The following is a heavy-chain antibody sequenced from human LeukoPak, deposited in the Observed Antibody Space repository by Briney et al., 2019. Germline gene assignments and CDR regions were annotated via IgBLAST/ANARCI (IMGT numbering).Heavy chain of an antibody. CDR2: IYSGGST. D-gene: IGHD5-18*01. CDR1: GFTVSSNY. V-gene: IGHV3-66*01. CDR3: ARVLDTDMVYFDH. J-gene: IGHJ4*02. Sequence: GGPLRLSCAASGFTVSSNYMSWVRQAPGKGLEWVSVIYSGGSTYYADSVKGRFTISRDNSKNTLYLQMNSLRAEDTAVYYCARVLDTDMVYFDHWGQGTLVTVSS.